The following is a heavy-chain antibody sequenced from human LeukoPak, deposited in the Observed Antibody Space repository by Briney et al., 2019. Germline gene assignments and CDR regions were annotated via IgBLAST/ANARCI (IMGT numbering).Heavy chain of an antibody. D-gene: IGHD5-24*01. V-gene: IGHV1-46*01. CDR3: AREPRKDGHNGMDV. CDR2: INPGDGGT. Sequence: ASVKVSCKAFGYTFTSYYMHWVRQAPGQGLEWVGIINPGDGGTSYAQKFQGRATMSRDTSTSTLYMELSSLRSEDTALYYCAREPRKDGHNGMDVWGQGTTVTVSS. CDR1: GYTFTSYY. J-gene: IGHJ6*02.